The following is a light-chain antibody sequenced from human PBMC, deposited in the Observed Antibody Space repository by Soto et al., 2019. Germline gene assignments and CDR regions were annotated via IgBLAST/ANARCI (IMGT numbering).Light chain of an antibody. CDR1: TGAVTSGHS. J-gene: IGLJ3*02. V-gene: IGLV7-46*01. Sequence: QAVVTQEPSLTVSPGGTVTLTCGSNTGAVTSGHSPYWFQQKPGQAPTTLTSDANKRRSWTPARFSASLLGGKAALTLSGAQPEDEAEYFCMLYFSRTWVFGGGTKLTVL. CDR3: MLYFSRTWV. CDR2: DAN.